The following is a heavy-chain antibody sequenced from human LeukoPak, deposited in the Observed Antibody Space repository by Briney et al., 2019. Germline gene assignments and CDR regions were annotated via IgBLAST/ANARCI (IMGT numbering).Heavy chain of an antibody. CDR1: GGSISSYY. CDR3: ARVGSSSWYGRGGFDY. J-gene: IGHJ4*02. D-gene: IGHD6-13*01. V-gene: IGHV4-59*01. CDR2: IYYSGST. Sequence: SETLSLTCTVSGGSISSYYWSWIRQPPGKGLEWIGYIYYSGSTNYNPSLKSRVTISVDTSKNQFSLKLSSVTAADTAVYYCARVGSSSWYGRGGFDYWGQGTLVTVSS.